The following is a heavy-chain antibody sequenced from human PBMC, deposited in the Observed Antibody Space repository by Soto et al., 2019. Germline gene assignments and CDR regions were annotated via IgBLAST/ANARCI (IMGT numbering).Heavy chain of an antibody. CDR3: ARDWGGPTRTTTVAPDY. CDR1: GFSFSNFG. CDR2: IWHDGINK. J-gene: IGHJ4*02. Sequence: QEQVVESGGGVVQSGRSLRLSCAVSGFSFSNFGMHWVRQAPGKGLEWVAVIWHDGINKYYADSVKGRFTISRDNSKNTGYLQMNSLIAEDTAFYYCARDWGGPTRTTTVAPDYWGQGILVTVSS. D-gene: IGHD2-21*01. V-gene: IGHV3-33*01.